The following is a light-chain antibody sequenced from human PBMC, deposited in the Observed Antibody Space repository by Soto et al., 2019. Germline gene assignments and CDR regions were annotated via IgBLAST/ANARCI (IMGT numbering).Light chain of an antibody. Sequence: QSVLTQPPSVSGAPGQSVTISCTGGDSNMGAGFDVHWYQLLPGTAPKLLIYDNTDRASGVPDRFSASKSGSSASLAITGLQAEDEADYYCSSFAGSNNFPYVFGTGTKLTVL. CDR3: SSFAGSNNFPYV. CDR1: DSNMGAGFD. V-gene: IGLV1-40*01. J-gene: IGLJ1*01. CDR2: DNT.